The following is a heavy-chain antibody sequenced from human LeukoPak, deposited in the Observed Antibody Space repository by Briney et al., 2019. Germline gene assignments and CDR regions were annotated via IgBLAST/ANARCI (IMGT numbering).Heavy chain of an antibody. CDR3: ARGKWEPLDY. CDR1: GFSFSDFE. D-gene: IGHD1-26*01. CDR2: ISSSGSGL. V-gene: IGHV3-48*03. Sequence: GGSLRLSCAASGFSFSDFEMNWVRQAPGKGLEWISYISSSGSGLYYADSAKGRFTISRDNAKNSLYLQMNSLRAEDTAVYYCARGKWEPLDYWGQGTLVTVSS. J-gene: IGHJ4*02.